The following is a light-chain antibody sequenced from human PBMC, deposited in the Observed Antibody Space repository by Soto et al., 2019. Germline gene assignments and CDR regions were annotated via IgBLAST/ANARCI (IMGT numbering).Light chain of an antibody. CDR3: SSYTSSRTYI. Sequence: QSVLAQPASVSGSPGQSITISCTGTSSDVGGYNYVSWYQQHPGKAPKLIFYDFSNRPSGFSSRFSGSKSGNTASLTISGLQAEDEADYYCSSYTSSRTYIFGTGTKVTVL. CDR1: SSDVGGYNY. V-gene: IGLV2-14*03. J-gene: IGLJ1*01. CDR2: DFS.